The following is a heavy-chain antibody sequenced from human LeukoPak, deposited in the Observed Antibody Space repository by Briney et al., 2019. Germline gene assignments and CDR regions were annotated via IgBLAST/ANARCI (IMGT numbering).Heavy chain of an antibody. Sequence: ASVKVSCKASGYTFTSYGISWVRQTPGQGLEWMGWISAYNGNTNYAQKLQGRVTMTTDTSTSTAYMELRSLRSDDTAVYYCAREYYDILTTYYYSMDVWGKGTTVTVSS. CDR1: GYTFTSYG. J-gene: IGHJ6*03. CDR2: ISAYNGNT. D-gene: IGHD3-9*01. CDR3: AREYYDILTTYYYSMDV. V-gene: IGHV1-18*01.